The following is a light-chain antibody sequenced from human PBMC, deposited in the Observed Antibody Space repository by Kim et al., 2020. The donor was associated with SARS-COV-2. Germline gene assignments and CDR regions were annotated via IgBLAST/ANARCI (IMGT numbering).Light chain of an antibody. V-gene: IGKV3D-20*01. CDR1: QSVSSGY. CDR3: QQYGSSPYT. Sequence: LSPGEKAARILGASQSVSSGYLAWYQQKRGLAPRLLIYDASNRATGIPDGFSGSGSGTDFTLTISRLEPEDFAVYYCQQYGSSPYTFGQGTKLEI. J-gene: IGKJ2*01. CDR2: DAS.